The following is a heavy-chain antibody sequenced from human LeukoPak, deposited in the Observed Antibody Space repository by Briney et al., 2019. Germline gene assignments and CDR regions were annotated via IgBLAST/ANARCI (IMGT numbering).Heavy chain of an antibody. CDR2: IYYSGST. D-gene: IGHD1-14*01. V-gene: IGHV4-39*07. Sequence: SETLSLTCTVSGGSTSSSSYYWGWIRQPPGKGLEWIGSIYYSGSTYYNPSLKSRVTISVDTSKNQFSLKLSSVTAADTAVYYCARPGIIAFDIWGQGTMVTVSS. J-gene: IGHJ3*02. CDR3: ARPGIIAFDI. CDR1: GGSTSSSSYY.